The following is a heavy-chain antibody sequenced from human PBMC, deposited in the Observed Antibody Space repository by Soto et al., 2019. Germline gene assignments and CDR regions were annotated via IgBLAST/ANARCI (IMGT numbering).Heavy chain of an antibody. CDR2: ISYDGSNK. Sequence: QVQLVESGGGVVQPGRSLRLSCAASGFTFSSYGMHWVRQAPGKGLEWVALISYDGSNKYYADSVKGRFTISRDNSKNTLYLQMNSLRAEDTAVYYCANVGGGGWSFDYWGQGTLVTVSS. CDR3: ANVGGGGWSFDY. J-gene: IGHJ4*02. V-gene: IGHV3-30*18. D-gene: IGHD3-16*01. CDR1: GFTFSSYG.